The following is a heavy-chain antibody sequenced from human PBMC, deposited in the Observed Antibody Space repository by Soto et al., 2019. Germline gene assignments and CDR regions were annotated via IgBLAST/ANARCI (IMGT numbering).Heavy chain of an antibody. CDR3: GHGRRACGWFVCSY. Sequence: EVQLLESGGGLVQPGGAVRLSCAASGFTFSSYAMSWVRQAPGQGLEWVSAISGNGADTSYADSVRGRFTISRDNSEHPLYLQMTRLRAADTALYYCGHGRRACGWFVCSYLVQGILVTVSS. CDR2: ISGNGADT. D-gene: IGHD6-19*01. CDR1: GFTFSSYA. V-gene: IGHV3-23*01. J-gene: IGHJ4*02.